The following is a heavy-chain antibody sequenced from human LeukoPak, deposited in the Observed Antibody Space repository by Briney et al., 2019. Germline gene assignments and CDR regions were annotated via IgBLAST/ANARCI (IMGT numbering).Heavy chain of an antibody. CDR3: ASDKGYSNNYFDY. D-gene: IGHD6-13*01. J-gene: IGHJ4*01. Sequence: SETLSLTCAVSGGSISTTGYYWAWIRQPPGKGLEWIASIYYSGSTYYNSSLKSRVTISVDTSRNQFSLKLSSVTAADTALYYCASDKGYSNNYFDYWGQGTLVTVSS. CDR2: IYYSGST. V-gene: IGHV4-39*01. CDR1: GGSISTTGYY.